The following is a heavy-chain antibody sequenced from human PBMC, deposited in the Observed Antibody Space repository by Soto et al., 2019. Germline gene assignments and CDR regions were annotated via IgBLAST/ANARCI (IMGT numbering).Heavy chain of an antibody. D-gene: IGHD1-26*01. J-gene: IGHJ6*02. CDR1: GYSFTSYW. CDR2: IYPGDSDT. Sequence: PGESLKISCKGSGYSFTSYWIGWVRQMPGKGLEWMGIIYPGDSDTRYSPSFQGQVTISADKSISTAYLQWSSLKASDTAMYYCASQRGATAYYYYGMDLWGQGTKVTVSS. V-gene: IGHV5-51*01. CDR3: ASQRGATAYYYYGMDL.